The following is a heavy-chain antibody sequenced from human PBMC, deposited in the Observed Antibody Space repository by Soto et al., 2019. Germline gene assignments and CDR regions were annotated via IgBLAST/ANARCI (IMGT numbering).Heavy chain of an antibody. CDR3: AKSRGTGWFADALDV. D-gene: IGHD6-19*01. Sequence: EERLVESGGGLIQPGGSLRVSCAASGFTVSSYYMSWVRQAPGKGLEWVSVIYSGGSTYYADSVKGRFTISRDDYGNSLYLQMNSLGVEDTAVYYCAKSRGTGWFADALDVWGQGTMVTVSS. CDR2: IYSGGST. J-gene: IGHJ3*01. V-gene: IGHV3-53*01. CDR1: GFTVSSYY.